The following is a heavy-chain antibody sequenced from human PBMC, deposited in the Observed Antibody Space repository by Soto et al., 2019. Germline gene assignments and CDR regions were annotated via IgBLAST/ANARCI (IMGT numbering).Heavy chain of an antibody. D-gene: IGHD1-1*01. J-gene: IGHJ5*02. Sequence: SATLCLTCNVSGGSITRDYWSWIMQPAGKGLEWVGRISTSGDTNYNAALKRRVTMSVEKSKNQFSLKLTSVTAADTAVYYCVRDGTTTLRDRFAPWAQGISVTV. CDR1: GGSITRDY. V-gene: IGHV4-4*07. CDR3: VRDGTTTLRDRFAP. CDR2: ISTSGDT.